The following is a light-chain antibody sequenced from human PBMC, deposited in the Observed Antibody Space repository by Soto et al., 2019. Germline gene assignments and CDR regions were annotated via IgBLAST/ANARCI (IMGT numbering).Light chain of an antibody. Sequence: QSVLTQPPSVSGAPGQRVTISCTGTSSDVGGYNYVSWYQQHPDKAPKLMIYEVNNRPSGVSTRFSGSKSGNTASLTISGLQAEDEADYYCTSFTSSSTYVFGTGTKLTVL. CDR3: TSFTSSSTYV. CDR1: SSDVGGYNY. V-gene: IGLV2-14*01. CDR2: EVN. J-gene: IGLJ1*01.